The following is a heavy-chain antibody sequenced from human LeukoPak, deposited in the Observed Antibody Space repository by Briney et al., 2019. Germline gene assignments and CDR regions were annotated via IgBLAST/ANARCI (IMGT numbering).Heavy chain of an antibody. V-gene: IGHV1-46*01. J-gene: IGHJ3*02. CDR2: INPSGGST. CDR1: GYTFTSYY. CDR3: ARDRERWLQTLDAFDI. D-gene: IGHD5-24*01. Sequence: ASVKVSCKASGYTFTSYYMHWVRQAPGQGLEWMGIINPSGGSTSYAQKFQGRVTMTRDTSTSTVYMELSSLRSEDTDVYYCARDRERWLQTLDAFDIWGQGTMVTVSS.